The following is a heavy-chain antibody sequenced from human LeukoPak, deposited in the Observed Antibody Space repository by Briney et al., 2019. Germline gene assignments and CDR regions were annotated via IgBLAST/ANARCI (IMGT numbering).Heavy chain of an antibody. Sequence: SETLSLTCAVYGGSFSGYYWSWIRRPPGKGLEWIGEINHSGSTNYNPSLKSRVTISVDTSKNQFSLKLSSVTAADTAVYYCARVKGLLVIDAFDIWGQGTMVTVSS. CDR3: ARVKGLLVIDAFDI. CDR1: GGSFSGYY. J-gene: IGHJ3*02. D-gene: IGHD3-22*01. CDR2: INHSGST. V-gene: IGHV4-34*01.